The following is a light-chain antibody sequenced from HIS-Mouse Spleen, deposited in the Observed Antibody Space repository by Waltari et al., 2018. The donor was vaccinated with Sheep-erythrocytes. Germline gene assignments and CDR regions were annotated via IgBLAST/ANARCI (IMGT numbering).Light chain of an antibody. CDR1: SSDVGSYNL. CDR2: EGS. J-gene: IGLJ3*02. CDR3: AAWDDSLNGPV. V-gene: IGLV2-14*02. Sequence: QSALTQPASVSGSPGQSITISCTGTSSDVGSYNLVSWYQQHPGKAPKLMIYEGSKRPSGVSNRFSGSKSGTSASLAISGLQSEDEADYYCAAWDDSLNGPVFGGGTK.